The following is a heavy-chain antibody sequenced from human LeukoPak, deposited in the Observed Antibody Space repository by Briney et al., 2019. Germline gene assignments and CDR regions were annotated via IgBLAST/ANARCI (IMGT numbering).Heavy chain of an antibody. CDR1: GDSVRSHF. V-gene: IGHV4-59*08. J-gene: IGHJ4*02. CDR2: IYYGGKN. Sequence: SETLSLTCTVSGDSVRSHFWSWIRQPPGKGLERIGFIYYGGKNNYNASFKSRVTILLDTSQSQFSLRLSYATTADPARYYLVSLRDRSTGWPFDCWGQGTVVTVSS. CDR3: VSLRDRSTGWPFDC. D-gene: IGHD6-19*01.